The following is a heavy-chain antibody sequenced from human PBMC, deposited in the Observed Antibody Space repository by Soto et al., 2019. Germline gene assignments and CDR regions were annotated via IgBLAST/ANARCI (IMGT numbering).Heavy chain of an antibody. V-gene: IGHV4-34*01. D-gene: IGHD2-15*01. CDR3: ARGQSAVDVFFPTPVTFET. CDR2: VSHHGTS. J-gene: IGHJ4*02. CDR1: DGSLTEYH. Sequence: KTSETLSLTCVVYDGSLTEYHWSWVRQTPGKGLEWIGEVSHHGTSHYNPSLGSRVIMSLDTSKDQFSLTLQSVTAADTGIYYCARGQSAVDVFFPTPVTFETWGTGSPVTVSS.